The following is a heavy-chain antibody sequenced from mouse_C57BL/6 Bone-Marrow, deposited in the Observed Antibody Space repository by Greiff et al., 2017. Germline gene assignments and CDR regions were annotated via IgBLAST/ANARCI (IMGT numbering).Heavy chain of an antibody. CDR1: GYTFTSYW. J-gene: IGHJ2*01. V-gene: IGHV1-59*01. Sequence: QVQLQQPGAELVRPGTSVKLSCKASGYTFTSYWMHWVKQRPGQGLEWIGVIDPSDSYTNYNQKFKGQATLTVDTSSSTAYMQLSSLTSEDSAVYYCARDYYCGSSPDYWGQGTTLTVSS. CDR3: ARDYYCGSSPDY. CDR2: IDPSDSYT. D-gene: IGHD1-1*01.